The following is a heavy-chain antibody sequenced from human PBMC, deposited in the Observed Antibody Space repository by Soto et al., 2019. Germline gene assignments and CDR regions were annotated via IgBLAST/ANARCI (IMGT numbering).Heavy chain of an antibody. CDR1: GFTFSSYW. V-gene: IGHV3-7*01. J-gene: IGHJ6*02. D-gene: IGHD3-9*01. Sequence: GGSLRLSCAASGFTFSSYWMSWVRQAPGKGLEWVANIKQDGSEKYYVDSVKGRFTISRDNAKNSLYLQMNSLRAEDTAVYYCASGLRYFDGLPRPYYYYGMDVWGQGTTVTVSS. CDR2: IKQDGSEK. CDR3: ASGLRYFDGLPRPYYYYGMDV.